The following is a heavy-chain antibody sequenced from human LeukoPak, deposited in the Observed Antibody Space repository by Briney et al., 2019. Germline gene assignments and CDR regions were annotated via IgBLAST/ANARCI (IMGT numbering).Heavy chain of an antibody. J-gene: IGHJ6*03. CDR1: GYTFTDYY. D-gene: IGHD1-26*01. CDR3: ARVSVGATNYYYYYYYMDV. V-gene: IGHV1-2*02. CDR2: INPNSGGT. Sequence: GASVTVSFKASGYTFTDYYMHWVRQAPGQGLEWMGWINPNSGGTNYAQKFQGRVTMTRDTSISTAYMELSRLRSDDTAVYYCARVSVGATNYYYYYYYMDVWGKGTTVTVSS.